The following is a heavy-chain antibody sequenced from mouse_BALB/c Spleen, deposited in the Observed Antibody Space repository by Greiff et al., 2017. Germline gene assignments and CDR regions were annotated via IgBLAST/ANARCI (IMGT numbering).Heavy chain of an antibody. Sequence: QVQLKQSGPGLVAPSQSLSITCTVSGFSLTSYDISWIRQPPGKGLEWLGVIWTGGGTNYNSAFMSRLSISKDNSKSQVFLKMNSLQTDDTAIYYCVRVYYGNPGDWGQGTSVTVSS. D-gene: IGHD2-1*01. V-gene: IGHV2-9-2*01. CDR1: GFSLTSYD. J-gene: IGHJ4*01. CDR3: VRVYYGNPGD. CDR2: IWTGGGT.